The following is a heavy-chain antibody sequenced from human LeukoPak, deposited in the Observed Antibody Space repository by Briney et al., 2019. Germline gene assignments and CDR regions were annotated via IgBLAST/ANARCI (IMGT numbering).Heavy chain of an antibody. Sequence: GGSLRLSCAASGFTFSTYWMNWVRQAPGKGLEWVANIKEDGSEKYHVDSVKGRFTISRDNAKNSLYLQMNSLRAEDTAVYYCATLYRDYFDYWGQGTLVTVST. CDR3: ATLYRDYFDY. CDR2: IKEDGSEK. D-gene: IGHD2-8*01. J-gene: IGHJ4*02. CDR1: GFTFSTYW. V-gene: IGHV3-7*05.